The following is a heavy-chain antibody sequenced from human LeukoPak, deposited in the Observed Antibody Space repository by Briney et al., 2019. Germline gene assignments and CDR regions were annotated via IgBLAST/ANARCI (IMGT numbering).Heavy chain of an antibody. V-gene: IGHV3-30*18. D-gene: IGHD3/OR15-3a*01. J-gene: IGHJ4*02. Sequence: QPGGSLRLSCAASEFNFSSYAMHWVRQAPGKGLEGVALVSYDGSDKYYADSVKGRFTISRDNSKNTLYLQMNSLRGEDTAVYYCAKAHLLDWLLPFDYWGRGTLVTVSS. CDR2: VSYDGSDK. CDR3: AKAHLLDWLLPFDY. CDR1: EFNFSSYA.